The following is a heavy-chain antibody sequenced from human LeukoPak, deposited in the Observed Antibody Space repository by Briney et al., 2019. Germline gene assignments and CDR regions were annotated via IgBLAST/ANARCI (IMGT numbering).Heavy chain of an antibody. V-gene: IGHV4-34*01. Sequence: SETLSLTCAVYGGSFSGYYWSWIRQPPGKGLEWIGEINHSGSTNYNPSLKSRVTISVDTSKNQFSLKLSSVTAADTAVYYCARGLGELSSPFIDYWGQGTLVTVSS. J-gene: IGHJ4*02. D-gene: IGHD3-16*02. CDR2: INHSGST. CDR3: ARGLGELSSPFIDY. CDR1: GGSFSGYY.